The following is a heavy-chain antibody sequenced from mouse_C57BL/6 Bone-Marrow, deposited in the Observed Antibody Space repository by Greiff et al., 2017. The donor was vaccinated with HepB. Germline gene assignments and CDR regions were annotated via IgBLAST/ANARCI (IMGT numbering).Heavy chain of an antibody. Sequence: EVQLVESGGGLVKPGGSLKLSCAASGFTFSDSGMHWVRQAPEKGLEWVAYISSGSSTIYYADTVKGRFTISRDNAKNTLFLQMTSLRSEDTAMYYCARAWFAYWGQGTLVTVSA. CDR1: GFTFSDSG. J-gene: IGHJ3*01. CDR3: ARAWFAY. CDR2: ISSGSSTI. V-gene: IGHV5-17*01.